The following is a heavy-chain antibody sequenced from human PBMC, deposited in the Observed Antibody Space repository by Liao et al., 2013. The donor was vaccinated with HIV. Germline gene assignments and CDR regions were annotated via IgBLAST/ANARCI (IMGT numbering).Heavy chain of an antibody. CDR1: GGSFSDYY. V-gene: IGHV4-34*01. CDR3: ARDAYFDWDNWFDP. D-gene: IGHD3-9*01. Sequence: QVQLQQWGAGLLKPSETLSLTCAVSGGSFSDYYWTWIRQPPGKGLEWIGEINHSGRTNYYPSLKSRVTISVDTSKNQFSLKLSSVTAADTAVYYCARDAYFDWDNWFDPWGQGTLVTVSS. CDR2: INHSGRT. J-gene: IGHJ5*02.